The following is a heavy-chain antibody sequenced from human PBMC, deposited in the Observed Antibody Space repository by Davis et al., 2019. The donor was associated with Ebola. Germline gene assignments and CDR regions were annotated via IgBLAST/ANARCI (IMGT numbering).Heavy chain of an antibody. J-gene: IGHJ4*02. CDR2: ISPYNGNT. CDR1: GFTFTSYG. D-gene: IGHD5-12*01. Sequence: ASVKVSCKASGFTFTSYGITWVRQAPGQGLEWMGWISPYNGNTNYAEKFRGRVTVTTDTSTSTAYMELRSLRSDDTAVYYCAREYSGYNYFDYWGQGILVTVSS. CDR3: AREYSGYNYFDY. V-gene: IGHV1-18*01.